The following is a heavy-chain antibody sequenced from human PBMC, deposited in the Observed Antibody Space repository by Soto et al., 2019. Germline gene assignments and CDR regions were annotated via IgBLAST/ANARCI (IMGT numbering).Heavy chain of an antibody. J-gene: IGHJ4*02. D-gene: IGHD1-26*01. V-gene: IGHV4-38-2*01. Sequence: SETLSLTCAVSGYSISSGYYWGWIRQPPGKGLEWIGSIYHSGSTYYNPSLKSRVTISVDTSKNQFSLKLSSVTAADTAVDYCARVAGWVVGATYYFDYWGQGTLVTVSS. CDR2: IYHSGST. CDR3: ARVAGWVVGATYYFDY. CDR1: GYSISSGYY.